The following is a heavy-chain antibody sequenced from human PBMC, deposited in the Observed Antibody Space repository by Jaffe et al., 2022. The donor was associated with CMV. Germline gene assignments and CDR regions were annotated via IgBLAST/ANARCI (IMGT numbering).Heavy chain of an antibody. CDR3: ARREYYDFWSGGNYFDY. V-gene: IGHV4-39*01. Sequence: QLQLQESGPGLVKPSETLSLTCTVSGGSISSSSYYWGWIRQPPGKGLEWIGSIYYSGSTYYNPSLKSRVTISVDTSKNQFSLKLSSVTAADTAVYYCARREYYDFWSGGNYFDYWGQGTLVTVSS. J-gene: IGHJ4*02. CDR2: IYYSGST. D-gene: IGHD3-3*01. CDR1: GGSISSSSYY.